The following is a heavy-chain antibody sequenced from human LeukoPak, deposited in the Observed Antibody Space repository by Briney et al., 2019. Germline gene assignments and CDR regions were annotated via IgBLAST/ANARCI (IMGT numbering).Heavy chain of an antibody. V-gene: IGHV4-59*11. J-gene: IGHJ4*02. D-gene: IGHD3-10*01. Sequence: SETLSLTCTVSGGSISGHYWGWIRQPPGKGLEWIGYIYYTGDTNYIPSLESRVTISVDTSKNQFSLKLGSVTAADTAIYYCVRVVTGSVDYWAREPWSPSPQ. CDR2: IYYTGDT. CDR3: VRVVTGSVDY. CDR1: GGSISGHY.